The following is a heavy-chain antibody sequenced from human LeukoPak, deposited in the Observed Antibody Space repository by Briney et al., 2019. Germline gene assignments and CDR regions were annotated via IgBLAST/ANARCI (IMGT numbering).Heavy chain of an antibody. CDR1: GFTFSSYA. CDR3: AKGGGSSCYSPSDY. Sequence: GGSLRLSCGGSGFTFSSYAMSWVRRAPGKGLEWVSAISGSGTDTFYANSVKGRFTISRDNPKNTLYLQMNSLRAEDTAVYYCAKGGGSSCYSPSDYWGQGTLVTVSS. V-gene: IGHV3-23*01. CDR2: ISGSGTDT. J-gene: IGHJ4*02. D-gene: IGHD2-15*01.